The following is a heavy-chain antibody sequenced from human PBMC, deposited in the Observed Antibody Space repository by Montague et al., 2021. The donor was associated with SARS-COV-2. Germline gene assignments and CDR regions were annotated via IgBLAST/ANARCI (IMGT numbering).Heavy chain of an antibody. CDR2: ISISGSA. V-gene: IGHV4-61*02. CDR1: GGSISSGSYY. D-gene: IGHD6-19*01. CDR3: ARDKAVAGRFDS. Sequence: TLSLTCTVSGGSISSGSYYWSWIRQPAGKGLEWIGRISISGSANYNPSLKSRVTISVDTSKNQFSLKPSSVTAADTAVYYCARDKAVAGRFDSWGQGTLVTVSS. J-gene: IGHJ4*02.